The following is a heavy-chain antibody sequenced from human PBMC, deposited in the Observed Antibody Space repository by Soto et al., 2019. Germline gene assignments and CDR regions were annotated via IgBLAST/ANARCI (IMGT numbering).Heavy chain of an antibody. CDR1: GYTFTSYD. J-gene: IGHJ4*02. CDR2: MNPNSGNT. D-gene: IGHD1-1*01. Sequence: ASVKVSCKASGYTFTSYDINWVRQATGQGLEWMGWMNPNSGNTDYAQKLQGRVIVTRDTSTSTAYMELRSLISDDTAVYYCARGRYGDYWGQGALVTVS. V-gene: IGHV1-8*01. CDR3: ARGRYGDY.